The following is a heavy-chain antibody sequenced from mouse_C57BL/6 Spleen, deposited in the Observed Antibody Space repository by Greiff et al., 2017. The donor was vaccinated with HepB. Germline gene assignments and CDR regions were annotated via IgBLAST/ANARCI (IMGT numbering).Heavy chain of an antibody. V-gene: IGHV5-4*01. CDR1: GFTFSSYA. D-gene: IGHD3-1*01. CDR3: ARDRGSVRWFAY. Sequence: EVKLMESGGGLVKPGGSLKLSCAASGFTFSSYAMSWVRQTPEKRLEWVATISDGGSYTYYPDNVKGRFTISRDNAKNNLYLQMSHLKSEDTAMYYCARDRGSVRWFAYWGQGTLVTVSA. CDR2: ISDGGSYT. J-gene: IGHJ3*01.